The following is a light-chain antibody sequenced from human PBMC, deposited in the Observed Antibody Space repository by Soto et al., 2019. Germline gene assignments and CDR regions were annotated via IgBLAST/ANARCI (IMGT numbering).Light chain of an antibody. CDR1: QSVLYSSSNKNY. CDR3: QQYYSTPLT. Sequence: DIVMTQSPDSLAVSLGERATINCKSSQSVLYSSSNKNYLAWYQQKPGQPPKLLIYWASTRESGVPDRFSASGSGTAFTLTISSLQAEDVAVYYCQQYYSTPLTFGGGTKVEIK. CDR2: WAS. J-gene: IGKJ4*01. V-gene: IGKV4-1*01.